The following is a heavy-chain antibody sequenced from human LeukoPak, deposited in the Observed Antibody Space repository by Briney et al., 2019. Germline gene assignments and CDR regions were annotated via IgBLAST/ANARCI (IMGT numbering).Heavy chain of an antibody. CDR2: IIPIFGTA. D-gene: IGHD2-15*01. CDR1: GGTFSSYA. V-gene: IGHV1-69*01. J-gene: IGHJ4*02. CDR3: ASGYCSGGSCYRVEPDY. Sequence: SVKVSGKASGGTFSSYAISWVRQAPGQGLEWMGGIIPIFGTANYAQKFQGRVTITADESTSTAYMELSSLRSEDTAVYYCASGYCSGGSCYRVEPDYWGQGTLVTVSS.